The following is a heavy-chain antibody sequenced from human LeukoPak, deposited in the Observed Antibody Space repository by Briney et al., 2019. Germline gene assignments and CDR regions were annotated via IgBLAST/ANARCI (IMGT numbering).Heavy chain of an antibody. Sequence: GASVKVSCKASGYTFTSYGISWVRQATGQGLEWMGWTSAYNGNTNYAQKLQGRVTMTTDTSTSTAYMELRSLRSDDTAVYYCARRMSAFYDILTGYYTLGGLDYWGQGTLVTVSS. CDR3: ARRMSAFYDILTGYYTLGGLDY. V-gene: IGHV1-18*04. CDR1: GYTFTSYG. J-gene: IGHJ4*02. CDR2: TSAYNGNT. D-gene: IGHD3-9*01.